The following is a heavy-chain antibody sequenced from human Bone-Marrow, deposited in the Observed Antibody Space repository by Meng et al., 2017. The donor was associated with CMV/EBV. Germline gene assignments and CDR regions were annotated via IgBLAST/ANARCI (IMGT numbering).Heavy chain of an antibody. CDR1: GFTVSSNY. Sequence: GESLKISCAASGFTVSSNYMSWVRQAPGKGLEWVSVIYSGGSTYYADSVKGRFTISRDNSKNTLYLQINSLRAEDTAVYYCARSIKLMVYADWGQGARVTGSS. D-gene: IGHD2-8*01. V-gene: IGHV3-53*01. CDR2: IYSGGST. CDR3: ARSIKLMVYAD. J-gene: IGHJ4*02.